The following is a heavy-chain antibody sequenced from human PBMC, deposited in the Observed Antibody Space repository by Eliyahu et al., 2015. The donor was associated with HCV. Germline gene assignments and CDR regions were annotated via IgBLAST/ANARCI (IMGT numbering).Heavy chain of an antibody. J-gene: IGHJ4*02. Sequence: EVQLVESGGGLVQPGRSLXXSCTASGFTFGDYAMSWFRQAPGKGLEWVGFIRSKAYGGTTEYAASVKGRFTISRDDSESIAYLQMNSLKTEDTAVYYCTRWGITGPPFDYWGQGTLVTVSS. CDR3: TRWGITGPPFDY. D-gene: IGHD1-20*01. CDR1: GFTFGDYA. V-gene: IGHV3-49*03. CDR2: IRSKAYGGTT.